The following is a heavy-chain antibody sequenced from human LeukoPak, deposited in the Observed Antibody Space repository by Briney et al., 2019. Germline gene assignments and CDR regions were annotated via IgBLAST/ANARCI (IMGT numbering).Heavy chain of an antibody. D-gene: IGHD4-23*01. Sequence: LSLTCTVSGGSISSSSYYWGWIRQAPGKGLEWVSYISSSGSTIYYADSVKGRFTISRDNAKNSLYLQMNSLRAEDTAVYYCARDRSVVTSPFDYWGQGTLVTVSS. CDR2: ISSSGSTI. V-gene: IGHV3-11*04. J-gene: IGHJ4*02. CDR3: ARDRSVVTSPFDY. CDR1: GGSISSSSYY.